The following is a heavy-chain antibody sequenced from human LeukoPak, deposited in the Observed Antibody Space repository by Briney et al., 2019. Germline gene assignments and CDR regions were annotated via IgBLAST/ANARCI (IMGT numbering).Heavy chain of an antibody. D-gene: IGHD2/OR15-2a*01. Sequence: GGSLRLSCAASGFTFSSYSMNWVRQAPGKGLEWVSYISSSSSTIYYADSVKGRFTISRDNAKNSLYLQMNSLRAEDTAVYYYARGERYYYYWGQGTLVTVSS. CDR1: GFTFSSYS. V-gene: IGHV3-48*01. J-gene: IGHJ4*02. CDR3: ARGERYYYY. CDR2: ISSSSSTI.